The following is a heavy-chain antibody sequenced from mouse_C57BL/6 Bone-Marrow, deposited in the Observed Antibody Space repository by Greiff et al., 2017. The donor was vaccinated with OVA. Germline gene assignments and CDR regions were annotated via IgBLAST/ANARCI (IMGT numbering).Heavy chain of an antibody. V-gene: IGHV5-6*01. CDR2: ISSGGSYT. CDR1: GFTFSSYG. D-gene: IGHD1-1*01. J-gene: IGHJ2*01. CDR3: ARHGDYGSFFDY. Sequence: EVQLQESGGDLVKPGGSLILSCAASGFTFSSYGMSWVRQTPDKRLEWVATISSGGSYTYYPDSVKGRFTISRDNAKNTLYLQMSSLKSEDTAMYYCARHGDYGSFFDYWGQGTTLTVSS.